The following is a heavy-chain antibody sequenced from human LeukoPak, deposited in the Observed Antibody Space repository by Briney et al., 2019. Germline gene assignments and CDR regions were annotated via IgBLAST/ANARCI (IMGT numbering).Heavy chain of an antibody. Sequence: ASVKVSCKASGYTFTRYAISWVRQGPGQGLEWMGWISTYNGDTNYAQNLQGRVTMTRDTSTSTAYMELRSLRSDDTAVYYCARDPSNTSGRYIYFDSWSQGTLVTVSS. CDR3: ARDPSNTSGRYIYFDS. CDR2: ISTYNGDT. J-gene: IGHJ4*02. CDR1: GYTFTRYA. V-gene: IGHV1-18*04. D-gene: IGHD6-19*01.